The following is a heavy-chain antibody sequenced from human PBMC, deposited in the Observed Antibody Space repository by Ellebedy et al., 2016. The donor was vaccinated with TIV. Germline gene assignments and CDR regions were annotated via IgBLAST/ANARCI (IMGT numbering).Heavy chain of an antibody. CDR3: ARAIGAADSF. CDR1: GFTFRSYG. CDR2: IKQDGSDK. J-gene: IGHJ4*02. V-gene: IGHV3-7*01. D-gene: IGHD6-13*01. Sequence: GGSLRLXXAASGFTFRSYGMSWVRQAPGKGLEWVASIKQDGSDKYYVDSVKGRFTISRDNAKNSLFLQMNSLRAEDTAVYYCARAIGAADSFWGQGTLVTVSS.